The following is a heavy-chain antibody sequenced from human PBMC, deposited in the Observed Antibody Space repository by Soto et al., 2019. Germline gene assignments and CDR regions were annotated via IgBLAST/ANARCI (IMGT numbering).Heavy chain of an antibody. Sequence: QLQLQESGPGLVKASETLSLTCAVSGASISSEQYWTWVRQPPGKGLEWIGDIHHSGITNNNPSLRSRLIMSVDTSKNQFSLNLNSVTAADTAVYYCARSFGWYAIDQWGQGTLVTVSS. J-gene: IGHJ4*02. CDR1: GASISSEQY. D-gene: IGHD6-19*01. CDR2: IHHSGIT. V-gene: IGHV4-4*02. CDR3: ARSFGWYAIDQ.